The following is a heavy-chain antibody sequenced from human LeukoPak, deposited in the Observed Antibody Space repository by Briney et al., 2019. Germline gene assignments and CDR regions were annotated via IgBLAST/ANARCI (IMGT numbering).Heavy chain of an antibody. V-gene: IGHV3-30*02. Sequence: GGSLRLSCAASGFTFSSYGIHWVRQAPGKGLEWVTFIQYDGSDIFYADSVRGRFTISRDNSKNTVYLQMNSLTTEDTAVYYCARDSLNYDFWSGYPDYWGQGTLVTVSS. J-gene: IGHJ4*02. CDR3: ARDSLNYDFWSGYPDY. CDR2: IQYDGSDI. D-gene: IGHD3-3*01. CDR1: GFTFSSYG.